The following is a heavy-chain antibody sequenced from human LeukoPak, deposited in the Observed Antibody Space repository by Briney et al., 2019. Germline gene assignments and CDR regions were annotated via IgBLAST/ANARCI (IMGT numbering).Heavy chain of an antibody. J-gene: IGHJ4*02. CDR3: AKASGYGDSRTSLFDY. CDR1: GFSFSSYT. Sequence: PGGSLRLSCVASGFSFSSYTMHWVRQAPGKGLEWVAVISYDGSNKYYADSVKGRFKISRDNSKNTPYLQMNSLRAEDTAVYYCAKASGYGDSRTSLFDYWGQGTLVTVSS. CDR2: ISYDGSNK. D-gene: IGHD4-17*01. V-gene: IGHV3-30-3*01.